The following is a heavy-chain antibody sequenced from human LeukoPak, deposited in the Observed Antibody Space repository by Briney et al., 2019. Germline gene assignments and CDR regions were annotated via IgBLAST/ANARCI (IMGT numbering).Heavy chain of an antibody. V-gene: IGHV4-39*01. D-gene: IGHD3-16*01. J-gene: IGHJ5*02. CDR1: GGSISSSSYY. CDR3: ARFTPQGYGWGGYNRFDP. CDR2: IYYSGST. Sequence: PSETLSLTCTVSGGSISSSSYYWGWIRQPPGKGLEWLGSIYYSGSTYYNPSLKSRVTISVDTSKNQFSLNLTSVTAADTAVYYCARFTPQGYGWGGYNRFDPWGQGTLVTVSS.